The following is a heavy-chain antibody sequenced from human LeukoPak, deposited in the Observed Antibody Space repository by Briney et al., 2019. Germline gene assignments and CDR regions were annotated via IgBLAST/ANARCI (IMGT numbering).Heavy chain of an antibody. V-gene: IGHV6-1*01. CDR3: ARRLTQYDCFDP. CDR2: TYYRSTWYN. J-gene: IGHJ5*02. Sequence: SQTLSLTCSISGDSVSSNSVTWNWIRQSPSRGLEWLGRTYYRSTWYNDYAVAVRGRITVNPDTSKNQFSLHLNSVTPEDTAVYYCARRLTQYDCFDPWGQGILVTVSS. CDR1: GDSVSSNSVT. D-gene: IGHD2-2*01.